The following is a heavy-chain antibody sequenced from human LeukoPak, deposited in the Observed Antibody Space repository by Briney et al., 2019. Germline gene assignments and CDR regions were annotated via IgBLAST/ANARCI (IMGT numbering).Heavy chain of an antibody. CDR1: GFTFSSYA. J-gene: IGHJ3*02. CDR2: ISGSGGRT. D-gene: IGHD3-22*01. Sequence: GGSLRLSCAASGFTFSSYAMSWVRQAPGEGLEWVSAISGSGGRTYYADSVKGRFTISRDNSKNTVYLQMNSLRAEDTAVYYCAKDHGYFGSSGAFDIWGQGTMVTVSS. V-gene: IGHV3-23*01. CDR3: AKDHGYFGSSGAFDI.